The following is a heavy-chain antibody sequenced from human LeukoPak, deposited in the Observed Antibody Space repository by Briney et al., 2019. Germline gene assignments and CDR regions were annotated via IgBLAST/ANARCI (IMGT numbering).Heavy chain of an antibody. V-gene: IGHV3-23*01. Sequence: SGGSLRLSCAASGFTFSSYAVSWVRQAPGKGLEWVSLISGSASLTYYADSVKGRFTISRDNSKTTVYLQMNSLRVEDTAVYHCAKKRIAAAGKNDFDYWGQGTLVTVSS. CDR2: ISGSASLT. D-gene: IGHD6-13*01. CDR3: AKKRIAAAGKNDFDY. CDR1: GFTFSSYA. J-gene: IGHJ4*02.